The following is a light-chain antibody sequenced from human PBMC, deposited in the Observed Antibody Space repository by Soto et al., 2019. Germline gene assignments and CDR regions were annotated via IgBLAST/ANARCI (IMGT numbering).Light chain of an antibody. CDR3: ISYTSGTSPYV. J-gene: IGLJ1*01. Sequence: QSALTQPASVSGSPGQSITISCTGTSSDVGGYNYVSWYQHHPGKAPKLIIYEVTNRPSGVSNRFSGSKSGNTASLTISGLQAEDEADYYCISYTSGTSPYVFGPGTKVTVL. CDR1: SSDVGGYNY. CDR2: EVT. V-gene: IGLV2-14*01.